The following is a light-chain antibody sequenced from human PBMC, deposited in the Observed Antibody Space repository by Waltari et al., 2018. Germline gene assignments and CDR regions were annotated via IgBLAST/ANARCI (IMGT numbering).Light chain of an antibody. Sequence: DIQMTQSPSSLSASVGVRVIITCRAGQTISTSLRWYQQKPGQAPKVLVLGASRFQSAVPSRFSGSGSGTDFTLTIDSLQPEDFATYYCQQTYRPPLTFGGGTKVDIK. CDR3: QQTYRPPLT. CDR1: QTISTS. V-gene: IGKV1-39*01. J-gene: IGKJ4*01. CDR2: GAS.